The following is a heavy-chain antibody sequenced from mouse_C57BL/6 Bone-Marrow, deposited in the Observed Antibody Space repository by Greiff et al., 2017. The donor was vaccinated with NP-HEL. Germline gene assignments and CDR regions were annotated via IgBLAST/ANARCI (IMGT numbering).Heavy chain of an antibody. CDR1: GFNIKDYY. Sequence: EVQLQQSGAELVRPGASVKLSCTASGFNIKDYYMHWVKQRPEQGLEWIGRIDPEDGDTAYAPKFPGKATMTAATSSNTAYLQLSILTSEDTAVYDWTIYLWLRGRGYFDVGGRGTGATVTA. J-gene: IGHJ1*03. CDR2: IDPEDGDT. D-gene: IGHD1-1*01. V-gene: IGHV14-1*01. CDR3: TIYLWLRGRGYFDV.